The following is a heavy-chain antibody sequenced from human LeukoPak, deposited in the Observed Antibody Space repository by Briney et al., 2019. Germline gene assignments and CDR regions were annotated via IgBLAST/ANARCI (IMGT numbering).Heavy chain of an antibody. Sequence: SETLSLTCAVSGYSISSGYYWGWIRQPPGKGLEWIGSIYHSGNTNYNPSLKSRVTISVDTSKNQFSLKLNSVTAADTAVYYCARGPYDILTGYYNAFDIWGQGTMVTVSS. V-gene: IGHV4-38-2*01. CDR1: GYSISSGYY. CDR2: IYHSGNT. CDR3: ARGPYDILTGYYNAFDI. J-gene: IGHJ3*02. D-gene: IGHD3-9*01.